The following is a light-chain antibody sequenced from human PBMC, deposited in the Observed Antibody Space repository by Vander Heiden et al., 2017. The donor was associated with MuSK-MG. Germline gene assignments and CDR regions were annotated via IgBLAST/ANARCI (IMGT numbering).Light chain of an antibody. CDR1: QSVGSS. CDR2: DPS. Sequence: EVVSPQSPATLSFSPGKSAPLFCSTRQSVGSSLVWYHPKPGQAPTLLIYDPSNRATGIPARFSGSGYGIDFTPTISSLEPEDFAVYHCQQRGRWPPTCGGGTNVEIK. V-gene: IGKV3-11*01. CDR3: QQRGRWPPT. J-gene: IGKJ4*01.